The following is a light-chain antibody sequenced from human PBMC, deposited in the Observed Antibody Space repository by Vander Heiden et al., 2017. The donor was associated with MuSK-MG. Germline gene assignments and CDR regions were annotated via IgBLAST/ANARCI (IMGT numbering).Light chain of an antibody. CDR2: DDS. CDR3: QVWDSSSDHGV. V-gene: IGLV3-21*04. J-gene: IGLJ3*02. CDR1: NIGSKS. Sequence: SYVLTQPPSVSVAPGKTATITCGGNNIGSKSVHWYQQKPGQAPVLVIYDDSDRPSGIPERFSGSNSGNTATLTISGVEAGDEADYYCQVWDSSSDHGVFGGGTKLTVL.